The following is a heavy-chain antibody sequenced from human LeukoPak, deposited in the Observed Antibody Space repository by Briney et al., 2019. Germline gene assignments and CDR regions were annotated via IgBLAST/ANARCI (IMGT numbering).Heavy chain of an antibody. J-gene: IGHJ6*04. CDR3: ARDRNDIPGHYGMDV. V-gene: IGHV3-21*01. CDR1: GFTFSSYS. CDR2: ISSSSSYI. Sequence: GGSLRLSCAASGFTFSSYSMNRVRQAPGEGLEWVSSISSSSSYIYYADSVKGRFTISRDNAKNSLYLQMNRLRAEDTAVYYCARDRNDIPGHYGMDVWGKGTTVTVSS. D-gene: IGHD3-9*01.